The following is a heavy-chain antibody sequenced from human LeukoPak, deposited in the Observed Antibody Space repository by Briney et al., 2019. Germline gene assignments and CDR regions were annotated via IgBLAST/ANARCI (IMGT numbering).Heavy chain of an antibody. CDR3: ARSYYDLTGLYADY. D-gene: IGHD3/OR15-3a*01. Sequence: SETLSLTCSVFGDSINNYYWSWIRQPPGEGLEWIGYISTSGTTSYNPSLKSRVTISVDTSKNQFSLRLNSVTAADTAMYSCARSYYDLTGLYADYWGQGTLVPVSS. CDR2: ISTSGTT. J-gene: IGHJ4*02. V-gene: IGHV4-4*09. CDR1: GDSINNYY.